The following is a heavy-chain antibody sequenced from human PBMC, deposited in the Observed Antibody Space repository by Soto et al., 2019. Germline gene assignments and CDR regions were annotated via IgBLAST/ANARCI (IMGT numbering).Heavy chain of an antibody. CDR3: ARRYSSSWYMGGTYGMDV. CDR2: INHSGST. CDR1: GGSFSGYY. J-gene: IGHJ6*02. D-gene: IGHD6-13*01. Sequence: QVPLQQWGAGLLKPSETLSLTCAVYGGSFSGYYWSWIRQPPGKGLEWIGEINHSGSTNYNPSLKSRVTISVDTSKNQFSLKLSSVTAADTAVYYCARRYSSSWYMGGTYGMDVWGQGTTVTVSS. V-gene: IGHV4-34*01.